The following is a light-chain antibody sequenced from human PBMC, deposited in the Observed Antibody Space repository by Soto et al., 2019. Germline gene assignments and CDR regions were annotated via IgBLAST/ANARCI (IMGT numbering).Light chain of an antibody. V-gene: IGLV2-14*01. CDR3: SSYTTTSTAVV. CDR1: GSDVGASNY. Sequence: QSVLTQPASVSGSPGQSIAISCTGSGSDVGASNYVSWYQQHPGKAPNLLIFEVTNRPSGISDRFSGSKSGNTASLTISNLQAEDEADFYCSSYTTTSTAVVFGGGTKLTVL. J-gene: IGLJ2*01. CDR2: EVT.